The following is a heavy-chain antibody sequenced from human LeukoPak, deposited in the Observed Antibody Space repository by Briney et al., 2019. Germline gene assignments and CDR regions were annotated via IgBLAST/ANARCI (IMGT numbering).Heavy chain of an antibody. V-gene: IGHV4-4*07. CDR3: ARVYSSSGPYYYYYGMDV. Sequence: PSETLSLTCTVSGGSISSYYWSWIRQPAGKGLEWIGRIYTSGSTNYNPSLKSRVTMSVDTSKNQFFLKLSSVTAADTAVYYCARVYSSSGPYYYYYGMDVWGQGTTVTVSS. D-gene: IGHD6-6*01. CDR1: GGSISSYY. J-gene: IGHJ6*02. CDR2: IYTSGST.